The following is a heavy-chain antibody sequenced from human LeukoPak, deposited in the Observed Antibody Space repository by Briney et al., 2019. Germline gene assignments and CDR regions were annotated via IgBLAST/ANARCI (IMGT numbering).Heavy chain of an antibody. D-gene: IGHD2-2*01. CDR2: ISYDGSNK. J-gene: IGHJ4*02. V-gene: IGHV3-30*03. CDR3: ARGPGALDY. Sequence: PGRSLRLSCAASGFTFNSFGMHWVRQAPGKGLEWAAVISYDGSNKCFADSVKGRFTISRDNSKNTLYLQMNSLRPEDTAVYYCARGPGALDYWGQGALVTVSS. CDR1: GFTFNSFG.